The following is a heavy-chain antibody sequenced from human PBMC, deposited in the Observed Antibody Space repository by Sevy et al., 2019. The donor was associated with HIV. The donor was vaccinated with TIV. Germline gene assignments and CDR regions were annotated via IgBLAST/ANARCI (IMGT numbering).Heavy chain of an antibody. V-gene: IGHV3-15*05. CDR2: IKSKSDGGTT. Sequence: GGSLRLSCAGSAFTLNNTWMSWVRQAPGKGLEWVGPIKSKSDGGTTDYGAPVRGRFIISGEDLKNTVYLEMNSLKSEETGVYYCTTDPPGYYYGSGTAPYMDVWGKGTTVTVSS. CDR3: TTDPPGYYYGSGTAPYMDV. D-gene: IGHD3-10*01. J-gene: IGHJ6*04. CDR1: AFTLNNTW.